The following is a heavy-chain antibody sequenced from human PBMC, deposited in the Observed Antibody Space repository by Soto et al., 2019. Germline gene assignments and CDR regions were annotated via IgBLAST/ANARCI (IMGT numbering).Heavy chain of an antibody. D-gene: IGHD2-8*01. V-gene: IGHV3-23*01. Sequence: EVQLLDSGGGLVQPGGSLRVSCAASGFTFSTYAMSWVRQAPGKGLEWVSTITTGGGNTYYADSVQGRITISRDNSKNTLYLQMNSLGAEDTAVYYCAGRYCTNGVCYTNYYYYIDVWGKGTTVTVSS. CDR1: GFTFSTYA. CDR3: AGRYCTNGVCYTNYYYYIDV. J-gene: IGHJ6*03. CDR2: ITTGGGNT.